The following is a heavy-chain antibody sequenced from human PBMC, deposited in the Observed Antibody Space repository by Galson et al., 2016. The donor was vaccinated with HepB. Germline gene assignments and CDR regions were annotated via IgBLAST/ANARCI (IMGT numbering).Heavy chain of an antibody. V-gene: IGHV5-51*01. D-gene: IGHD6-13*01. CDR3: ARQPYSSSWWYLWYVDL. Sequence: QSGAEVKKPGESLKISCKGSGYSFTSYWIGWVRQMPGKGLEWMGIIYPGDSDTRYSPSFQGQVTISADKSISTAYLQWSSLKASDTAMYYCARQPYSSSWWYLWYVDLWGRGTLVTVSS. CDR2: IYPGDSDT. CDR1: GYSFTSYW. J-gene: IGHJ2*01.